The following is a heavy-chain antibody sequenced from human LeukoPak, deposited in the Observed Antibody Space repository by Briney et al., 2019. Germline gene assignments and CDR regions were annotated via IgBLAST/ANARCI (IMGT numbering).Heavy chain of an antibody. D-gene: IGHD6-19*01. CDR1: GYTFTSYA. J-gene: IGHJ4*02. CDR2: INTNTGNP. CDR3: ARGRIAVAHKDWQGLVPRKTTGADY. Sequence: ASVKVSCKASGYTFTSYAINWVRQAPGQGLEWMGWINTNTGNPTYAQGFTGRFVFSLDTSVSTAYLQISSLKAEDTAVYYCARGRIAVAHKDWQGLVPRKTTGADYWGQGTLVTVSS. V-gene: IGHV7-4-1*02.